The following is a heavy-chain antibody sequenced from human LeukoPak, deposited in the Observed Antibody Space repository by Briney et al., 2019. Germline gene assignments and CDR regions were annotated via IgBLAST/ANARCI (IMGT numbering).Heavy chain of an antibody. J-gene: IGHJ5*02. V-gene: IGHV4-30-2*01. CDR1: GGSISSGGYS. CDR2: IYHSGST. Sequence: SETLSLTCAVSGGSISSGGYSWSWIRQPPGKGLEWIGYIYHSGSTYYNPSLKSRVTVSVDRSKNQFSLKLSSVTAADTAVYYCARNYVWGSYRSGRWFDPWGQGTLVTVSS. D-gene: IGHD3-16*02. CDR3: ARNYVWGSYRSGRWFDP.